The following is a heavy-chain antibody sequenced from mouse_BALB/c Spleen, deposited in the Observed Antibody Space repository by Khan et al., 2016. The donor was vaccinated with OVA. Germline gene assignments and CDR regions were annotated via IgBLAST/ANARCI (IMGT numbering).Heavy chain of an antibody. V-gene: IGHV5-9-3*01. CDR1: GFTFSNYG. CDR3: TRTPGYYGCNYFDD. CDR2: ISSGGSFT. D-gene: IGHD1-1*01. Sequence: EVELVESRGGLVKPGGSLKLSCAASGFTFSNYGMSWVRQTPEKRLEWVATISSGGSFTYYPDSVKGRFTISRDHAYNTRYLQMSSLRSEDTAMYYCTRTPGYYGCNYFDDWGQGSTLTVSS. J-gene: IGHJ2*01.